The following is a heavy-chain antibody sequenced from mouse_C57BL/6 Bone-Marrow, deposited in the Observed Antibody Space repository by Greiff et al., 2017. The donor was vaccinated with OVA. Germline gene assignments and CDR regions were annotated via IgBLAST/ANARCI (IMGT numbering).Heavy chain of an antibody. J-gene: IGHJ3*01. CDR1: GFNIKDYY. D-gene: IGHD2-14*01. CDR3: APYHRGFAY. CDR2: IDPEDGET. Sequence: EVQLQQSGAELVKPGASVKLSCTASGFNIKDYYMRWVKQRTEQGLEWIGRIDPEDGETKYAPKFQGKATITADTSSNTAYLQLSSLTSEDTAVYYCAPYHRGFAYWGQGTLVTVSA. V-gene: IGHV14-2*01.